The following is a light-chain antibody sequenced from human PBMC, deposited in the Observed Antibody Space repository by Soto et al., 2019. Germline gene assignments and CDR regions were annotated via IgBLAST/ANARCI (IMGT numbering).Light chain of an antibody. CDR2: NSY. V-gene: IGLV1-44*01. CDR3: SSWDASLNGYV. J-gene: IGLJ1*01. Sequence: QSVLTQPPSASGTPGQRVTISCSGSSSNIGSKTVNWYQQLPGTVPKLLIYNSYQRPSGVPDRFSASKSGTSASLAISGLQSEDEAYYYCSSWDASLNGYVFGTGTKVT. CDR1: SSNIGSKT.